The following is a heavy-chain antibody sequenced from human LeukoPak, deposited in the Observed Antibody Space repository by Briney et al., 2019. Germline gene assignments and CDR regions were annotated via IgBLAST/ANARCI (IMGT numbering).Heavy chain of an antibody. J-gene: IGHJ4*02. CDR3: ARDVAPSGDFDC. CDR2: ISSSSSHI. D-gene: IGHD2-15*01. Sequence: GGSLRLSCVASGSSLSNYNMNWVRQAPGKGLEWISSISSSSSHIYYVDSVKGRFTISRDNAKNSLYLQMDSLGAEDTAMYYCARDVAPSGDFDCWGQGTLVTVSS. V-gene: IGHV3-21*01. CDR1: GSSLSNYN.